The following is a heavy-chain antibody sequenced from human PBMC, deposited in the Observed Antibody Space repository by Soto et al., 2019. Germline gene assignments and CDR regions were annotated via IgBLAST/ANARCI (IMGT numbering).Heavy chain of an antibody. CDR2: ISAYNGNT. CDR3: ARDRHGAGSSAKFDP. D-gene: IGHD2-2*01. CDR1: GYTFTSYG. V-gene: IGHV1-18*01. J-gene: IGHJ5*02. Sequence: ASVKVSCKASGYTFTSYGISWVRQAPGQGLEWMGWISAYNGNTNYAQKLQGRVTMTTDTSTSTAYMELRSLRSDDTAVYYCARDRHGAGSSAKFDPWGQGTLVPVSS.